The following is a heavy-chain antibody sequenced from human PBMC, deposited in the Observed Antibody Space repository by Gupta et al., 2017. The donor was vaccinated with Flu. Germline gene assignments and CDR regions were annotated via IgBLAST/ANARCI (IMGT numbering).Heavy chain of an antibody. J-gene: IGHJ3*02. D-gene: IGHD6-19*01. CDR3: ARDSPIAVAGTRAFDI. CDR1: GGSISRGGYY. Sequence: QVQLQESGPGLVKPSQTLSLTCTVSGGSISRGGYYWSWIRQHPGKGLEWIGYIYYSGSTYYNPSLKSRVTISVDTSKNQFSLKLSSVTAADTAVYYCARDSPIAVAGTRAFDIWGQGTMVTVSS. V-gene: IGHV4-31*03. CDR2: IYYSGST.